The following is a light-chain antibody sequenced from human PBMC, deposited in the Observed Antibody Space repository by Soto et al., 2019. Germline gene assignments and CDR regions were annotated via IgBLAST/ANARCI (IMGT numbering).Light chain of an antibody. J-gene: IGLJ1*01. Sequence: QSALTQPASVSGSPGQSITISCTGTSSDVGGYNYVSWYQQYPGKAPKLMIYGVTNRPSGVSNRFSGSKTVNTASLIISGLQAEDEAYYYCFSHRGGDSHVFGTGTKLTVL. CDR1: SSDVGGYNY. CDR2: GVT. CDR3: FSHRGGDSHV. V-gene: IGLV2-14*01.